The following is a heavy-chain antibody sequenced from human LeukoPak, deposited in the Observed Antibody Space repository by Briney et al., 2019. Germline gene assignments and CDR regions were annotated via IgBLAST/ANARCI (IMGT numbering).Heavy chain of an antibody. V-gene: IGHV5-51*01. J-gene: IGHJ6*02. CDR2: IYPGDSDT. D-gene: IGHD3-22*01. Sequence: GESVKISCKGSGYSFTTYWIGWVRQMPGKGLEWMGVIYPGDSDTRYSPSFQGQVTISADKSISTADLQWSSLKASDTAMYYCARTLNYYDSSGRNYYYYYGMDVWGQGTTVTVSS. CDR3: ARTLNYYDSSGRNYYYYYGMDV. CDR1: GYSFTTYW.